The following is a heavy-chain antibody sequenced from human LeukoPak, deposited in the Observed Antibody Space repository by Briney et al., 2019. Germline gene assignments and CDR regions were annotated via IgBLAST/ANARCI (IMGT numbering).Heavy chain of an antibody. Sequence: SETLSLTCTVSGGSISSGGYYWSWIRQHPGKGLEWIGYIYYSGSTYYNPSLKSRVTISVDTSKNQFSLKLSSVTAADTAVYYCARVDGELYYFDYWGQGTLVTVSS. J-gene: IGHJ4*02. D-gene: IGHD1-7*01. V-gene: IGHV4-31*03. CDR2: IYYSGST. CDR1: GGSISSGGYY. CDR3: ARVDGELYYFDY.